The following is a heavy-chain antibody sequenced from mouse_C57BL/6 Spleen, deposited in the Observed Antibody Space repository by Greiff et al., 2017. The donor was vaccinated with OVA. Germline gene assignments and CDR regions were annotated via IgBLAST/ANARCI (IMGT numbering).Heavy chain of an antibody. J-gene: IGHJ4*01. D-gene: IGHD1-1*01. CDR3: ARPGYYYGSRRDYAMDY. V-gene: IGHV5-17*01. CDR1: GFTFSDYG. CDR2: ISSGSSTI. Sequence: EVMLVESGGGLVKPGGSLKLSCAASGFTFSDYGMHWVRQAPEQGLEWVAYISSGSSTIYYADTVKGRFTISRDNAKNTLFLQMTSLRSEDTAMYYCARPGYYYGSRRDYAMDYWGQGTSVTVSS.